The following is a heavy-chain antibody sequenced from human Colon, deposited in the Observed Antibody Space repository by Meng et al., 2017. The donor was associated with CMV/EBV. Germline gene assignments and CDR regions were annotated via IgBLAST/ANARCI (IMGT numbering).Heavy chain of an antibody. CDR1: GYTFSGYY. D-gene: IGHD1-1*01. CDR2: INPKSGDT. CDR3: ARGVVCGYNFGFPVAYYCDY. Sequence: QVRVVKSGVWVKHPGASVRVSCMSYGYTFSGYYVHWVRQAPGQGLEWMGWINPKSGDTKYAQKFQDRVTMTRDTSIGTAYMDLSRLTSDDTALYYCARGVVCGYNFGFPVAYYCDYWGQGTLVTVSS. J-gene: IGHJ4*02. V-gene: IGHV1-2*02.